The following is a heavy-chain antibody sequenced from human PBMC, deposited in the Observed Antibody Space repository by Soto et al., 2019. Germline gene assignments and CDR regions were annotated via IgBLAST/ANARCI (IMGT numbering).Heavy chain of an antibody. Sequence: ASVNVSCKWFGYTFPSYHFSWVRQAPGQGLEWMGWVSTYNGNTNYAEKFQGRVTMTTDTSTRTAYMELRTLRSDDTAVYYCARVPPAVGSTANWYLDLWGRGTLVTVSS. D-gene: IGHD1-26*01. CDR3: ARVPPAVGSTANWYLDL. CDR1: GYTFPSYH. J-gene: IGHJ2*01. V-gene: IGHV1-18*01. CDR2: VSTYNGNT.